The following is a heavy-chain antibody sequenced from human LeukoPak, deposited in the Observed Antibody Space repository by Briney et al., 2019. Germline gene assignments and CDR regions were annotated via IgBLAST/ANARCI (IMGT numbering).Heavy chain of an antibody. D-gene: IGHD4-11*01. CDR3: ARGLQLHDY. Sequence: GGSLRLSRVASGFTFDDYGMTWVRQGPGKGLEWVSNINWNGGNTYYADSVKGRFTISRDNAKNSLYLQMNSLRAEDTALYYCARGLQLHDYWGQGTLVTVSS. CDR2: INWNGGNT. V-gene: IGHV3-20*04. CDR1: GFTFDDYG. J-gene: IGHJ4*02.